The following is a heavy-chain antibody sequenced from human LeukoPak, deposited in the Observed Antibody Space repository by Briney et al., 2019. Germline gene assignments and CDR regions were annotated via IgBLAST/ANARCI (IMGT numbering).Heavy chain of an antibody. J-gene: IGHJ4*02. CDR2: IRSKAYGGTT. V-gene: IGHV3-49*03. Sequence: PGGSLRLSCTASGFTFGDYAMSWFRQAPGKGLEWVGFIRSKAYGGTTEYAASVKGRFTISRDDSKSIAYLQMNSLKTGDTAVYYCTRGYCSSTSCSPTIWGQGTLVTVSS. D-gene: IGHD2-2*01. CDR3: TRGYCSSTSCSPTI. CDR1: GFTFGDYA.